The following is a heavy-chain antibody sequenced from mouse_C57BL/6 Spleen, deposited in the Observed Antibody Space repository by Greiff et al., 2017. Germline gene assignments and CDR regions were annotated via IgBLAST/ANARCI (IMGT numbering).Heavy chain of an antibody. CDR2: IYPGSGST. V-gene: IGHV1-55*01. J-gene: IGHJ2*01. CDR3: ARAGWLLRPFDY. D-gene: IGHD2-3*01. CDR1: GYTFTSYW. Sequence: QVQLQQPGAELVKPGASVKMSCKASGYTFTSYWITWVKQRPGQGLEWIGDIYPGSGSTNYNEKFKSKATLTVDKSSSTAYMQLSSLTSEDSAVYYCARAGWLLRPFDYWGQGTTLTVSS.